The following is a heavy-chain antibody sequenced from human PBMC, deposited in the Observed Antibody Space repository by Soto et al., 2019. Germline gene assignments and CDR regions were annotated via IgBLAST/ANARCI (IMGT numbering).Heavy chain of an antibody. CDR3: AREAEGMDV. CDR1: GFTVSSNY. D-gene: IGHD6-25*01. CDR2: IYSGGST. Sequence: PGGSLRLSCASTGFTVSSNYMSCVRQAPGKGLEWVSVIYSGGSTYYADSVKGRFTISRDNSKNTLYLQMNSLRAEDTAVYYCAREAEGMDVWGQGTTVTVSS. V-gene: IGHV3-53*01. J-gene: IGHJ6*02.